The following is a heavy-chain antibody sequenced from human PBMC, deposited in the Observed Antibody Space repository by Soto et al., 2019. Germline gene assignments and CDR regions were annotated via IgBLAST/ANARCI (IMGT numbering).Heavy chain of an antibody. D-gene: IGHD2-2*01. J-gene: IGHJ6*02. CDR1: GFTFSSYG. CDR2: IWYDGSNK. CDR3: ARESVPPDYYYYGMDV. Sequence: GGSLRLSCAASGFTFSSYGMHWVRQAPGKGLEWVAVIWYDGSNKYYADSVKGRFTISRDNSKNTLYLQMNSLRAEDTAVYYCARESVPPDYYYYGMDVWGQGTTVTVSS. V-gene: IGHV3-33*01.